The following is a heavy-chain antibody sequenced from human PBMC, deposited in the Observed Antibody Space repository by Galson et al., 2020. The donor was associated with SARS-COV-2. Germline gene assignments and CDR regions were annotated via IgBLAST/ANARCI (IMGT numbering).Heavy chain of an antibody. CDR3: ARDQDGYNDF. CDR1: GFSFSNYW. V-gene: IGHV3-7*01. CDR2: VKQDGSDR. Sequence: GSLRLSCAASGFSFSNYWMSWVRQAPGKGLEWVANVKQDGSDRYYVDSVKGRFTISSDYAKNSVYLQMNSLRAEDTAVYYCARDQDGYNDFWGQGTLVTVSS. D-gene: IGHD5-12*01. J-gene: IGHJ4*02.